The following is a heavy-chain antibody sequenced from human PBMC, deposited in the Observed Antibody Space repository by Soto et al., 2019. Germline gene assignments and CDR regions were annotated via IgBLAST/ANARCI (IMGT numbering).Heavy chain of an antibody. CDR2: ISYIGST. V-gene: IGHV4-59*01. J-gene: IGHJ6*02. CDR1: GGSISSYY. Sequence: PSETLSLTCTVSGGSISSYYWSWIRQPPGKGLEWIGYISYIGSTNYNPSLKSRVTISVDTSKNQFSLKLSSVTAADTAVYYCAREGLITGTTYSYYGMDVWGQVTTVTFSS. CDR3: AREGLITGTTYSYYGMDV. D-gene: IGHD1-7*01.